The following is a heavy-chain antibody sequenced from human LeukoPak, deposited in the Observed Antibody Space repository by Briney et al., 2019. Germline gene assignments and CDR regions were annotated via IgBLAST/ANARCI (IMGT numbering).Heavy chain of an antibody. J-gene: IGHJ3*02. CDR1: GFTFSDYY. CDR3: ARDEQWINYAFDI. V-gene: IGHV3-11*06. CDR2: ISSSSSYT. Sequence: GGSLRLSCAASGFTFSDYYMSWIRQAPGKGLEWVSYISSSSSYTNYADSVKGRFTISRDNAKNPLYLQMNSLRAEDTAVYYCARDEQWINYAFDIWGRGTMVTVSS. D-gene: IGHD6-19*01.